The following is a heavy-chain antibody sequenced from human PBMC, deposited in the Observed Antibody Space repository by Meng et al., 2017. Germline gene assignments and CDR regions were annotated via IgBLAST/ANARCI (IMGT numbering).Heavy chain of an antibody. CDR1: GFTFSSYS. D-gene: IGHD4-17*01. Sequence: GESLKISCAASGFTFSSYSMNWVRQAPGKGLEWVSSISSSSSYIYYADSVKGRFTISRDNAKNSLYLQMNSLRAEDTAVYYCAKDRAPSAVTRENHHWGHGMRVTVSS. CDR2: ISSSSSYI. J-gene: IGHJ5*02. V-gene: IGHV3-21*04. CDR3: AKDRAPSAVTRENHH.